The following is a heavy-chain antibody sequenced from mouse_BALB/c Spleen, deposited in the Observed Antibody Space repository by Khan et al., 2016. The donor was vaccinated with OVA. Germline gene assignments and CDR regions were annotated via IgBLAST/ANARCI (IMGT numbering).Heavy chain of an antibody. J-gene: IGHJ4*01. CDR3: SREVRLHYYAMDY. CDR1: GYTFSNYW. V-gene: IGHV1-69*02. Sequence: QVRLQQSGTELVRPGASVKLSCKASGYTFSNYWINWVKQRPGQGLEWIGNIYPSDSYTNYNQNFKDKATLTVDKSSNTAYMQLSSPTSEDSAVYDCSREVRLHYYAMDYWGQGTSVTVSS. CDR2: IYPSDSYT. D-gene: IGHD2-14*01.